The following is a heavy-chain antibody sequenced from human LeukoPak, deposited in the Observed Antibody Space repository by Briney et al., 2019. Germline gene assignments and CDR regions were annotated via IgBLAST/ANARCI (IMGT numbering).Heavy chain of an antibody. CDR1: GFSFGNFA. V-gene: IGHV3-64*01. J-gene: IGHJ4*02. D-gene: IGHD2-2*01. CDR3: AILEDIVVVPAGDYFDY. CDR2: ITYNGSST. Sequence: GGSLRLSCAASGFSFGNFAMHWVRQAPGRGLEYVSAITYNGSSTYYANSVKGRFTISRDNSKNTLYLQMNSLRAEDTAVYYCAILEDIVVVPAGDYFDYWGQGTLVTVSS.